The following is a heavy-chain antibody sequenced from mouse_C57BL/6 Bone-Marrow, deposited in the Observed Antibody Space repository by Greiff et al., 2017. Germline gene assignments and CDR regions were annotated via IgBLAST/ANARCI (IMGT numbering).Heavy chain of an antibody. Sequence: QVQLKQSGAELAKPGASVKLSCKASGYTFTSYWMHWVKQRPGQGLEWIGYINPSSGYTKYNQKFKDKATLTADKSSSTAYMQLSSLTSEDSAGYCCVRLRDWCSNSYWDFWREGTTLTLSS. D-gene: IGHD2-5*01. V-gene: IGHV1-7*01. CDR3: VRLRDWCSNSYWDF. CDR2: INPSSGYT. J-gene: IGHJ2*01. CDR1: GYTFTSYW.